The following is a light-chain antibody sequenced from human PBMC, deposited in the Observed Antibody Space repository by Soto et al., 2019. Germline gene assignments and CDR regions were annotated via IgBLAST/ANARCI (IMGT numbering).Light chain of an antibody. Sequence: QRLTISCSGSTSNILRNYVYWYRQLPGTAPRLLISMDDQRPSGVPDRFSGSKSGTSASLAISGLRSEDEADYYCASWDDSLSGYVFGTGTKVTVL. CDR2: MDD. V-gene: IGLV1-47*01. J-gene: IGLJ1*01. CDR3: ASWDDSLSGYV. CDR1: TSNILRNY.